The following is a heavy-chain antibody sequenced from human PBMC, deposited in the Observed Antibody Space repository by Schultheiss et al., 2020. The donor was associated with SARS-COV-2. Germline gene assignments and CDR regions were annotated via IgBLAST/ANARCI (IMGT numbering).Heavy chain of an antibody. D-gene: IGHD6-6*01. Sequence: GESLKISCAASGFAFSDHYMTWIRQAPGKGLEWVSYISSSGSTIYYADSVKGRFTISRDNAKNSLYLQMNSLRAEDTAVYYCARNAARLITRAQFDYWGQGTLVTVSS. J-gene: IGHJ4*02. CDR1: GFAFSDHY. CDR2: ISSSGSTI. CDR3: ARNAARLITRAQFDY. V-gene: IGHV3-11*04.